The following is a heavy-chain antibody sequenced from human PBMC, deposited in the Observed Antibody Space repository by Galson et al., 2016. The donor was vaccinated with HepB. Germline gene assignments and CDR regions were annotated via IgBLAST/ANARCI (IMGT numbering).Heavy chain of an antibody. CDR3: AREPGADV. J-gene: IGHJ6*02. CDR2: MNPDGSAR. Sequence: SLRLSCATSGYSFWRYWMSWVRQAPGKGLEWVANMNPDGSARNYVDSVKGRFTISRDNAKNSLYLQMNSLSVADTAVYFCAREPGADVGGQGTTVIVSS. D-gene: IGHD1-26*01. CDR1: GYSFWRYW. V-gene: IGHV3-7*03.